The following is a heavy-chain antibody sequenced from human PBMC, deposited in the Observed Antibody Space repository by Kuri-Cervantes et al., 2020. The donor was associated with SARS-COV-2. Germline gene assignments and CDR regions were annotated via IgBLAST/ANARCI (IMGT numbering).Heavy chain of an antibody. CDR1: GYTFTGYY. J-gene: IGHJ4*02. CDR3: ARTPLYCSSTSCYTEAFDY. V-gene: IGHV1-2*02. D-gene: IGHD2-2*02. Sequence: ASVKVSCKAPGYTFTGYYMHWVRQAPGQGLEWMGWINPNSGGTNYAQKFQGRVTMTRDTSISTAYMELSRLRSDDTAVYYCARTPLYCSSTSCYTEAFDYWGQGTLVTVSS. CDR2: INPNSGGT.